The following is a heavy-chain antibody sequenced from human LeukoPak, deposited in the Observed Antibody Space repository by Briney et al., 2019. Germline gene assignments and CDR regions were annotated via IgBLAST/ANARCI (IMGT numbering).Heavy chain of an antibody. J-gene: IGHJ4*02. D-gene: IGHD6-13*01. Sequence: GGSLRLSCAASGFTVSSNYMSWVRQAPGKGLEWVSVIYSGGSTYYADSVKGRFTISRDNSKNTLYLQMNSLRAEDTAVYYCAREGSAAAGTGEVYFDYWGQGTLVTVSS. CDR3: AREGSAAAGTGEVYFDY. CDR2: IYSGGST. V-gene: IGHV3-66*02. CDR1: GFTVSSNY.